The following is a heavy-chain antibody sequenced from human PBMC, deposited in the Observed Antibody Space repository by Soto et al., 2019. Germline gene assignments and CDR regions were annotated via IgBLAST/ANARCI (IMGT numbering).Heavy chain of an antibody. Sequence: RASVKVSCKASGGTFSSYAISWVRQAPGQGLEWMGGIIPIFGTANYAQKFQGRVTITADKSTSTAYMELSSLRSEDTAVYYCARVLQDTAMAVYYYYGMDVWGQGTTVTVS. D-gene: IGHD5-18*01. V-gene: IGHV1-69*06. J-gene: IGHJ6*02. CDR1: GGTFSSYA. CDR3: ARVLQDTAMAVYYYYGMDV. CDR2: IIPIFGTA.